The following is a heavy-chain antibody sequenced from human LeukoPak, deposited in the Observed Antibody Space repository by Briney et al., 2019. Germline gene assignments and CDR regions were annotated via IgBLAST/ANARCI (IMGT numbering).Heavy chain of an antibody. Sequence: SETLSLTCTVSGGSISSSSYYWGWIRQPPGKGLEWIGSIYYSGSTYYNPSLKSRVTISVDTSKNQFSLRLSSVTAADTAVYYCARERIQLWLSDAFDIWGQGTMVTVSS. D-gene: IGHD5-18*01. CDR2: IYYSGST. J-gene: IGHJ3*02. CDR1: GGSISSSSYY. CDR3: ARERIQLWLSDAFDI. V-gene: IGHV4-39*07.